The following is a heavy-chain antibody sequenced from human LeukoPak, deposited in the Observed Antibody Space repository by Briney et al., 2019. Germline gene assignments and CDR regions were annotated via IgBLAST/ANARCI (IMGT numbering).Heavy chain of an antibody. CDR3: ASQTNWFDP. CDR1: GFTFSTYA. Sequence: GGSLRLSCAASGFTFSTYAMSWVRQAPGKGLEWVSTISDSGANTYYADSVKGRFTISRDNAKNSLYLQMNSLRAEDTAVYYCASQTNWFDPWGQGTLVTVSS. V-gene: IGHV3-23*01. J-gene: IGHJ5*02. CDR2: ISDSGANT.